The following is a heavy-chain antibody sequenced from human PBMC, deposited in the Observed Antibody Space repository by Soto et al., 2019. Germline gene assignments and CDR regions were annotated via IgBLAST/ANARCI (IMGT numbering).Heavy chain of an antibody. D-gene: IGHD3-3*01. Sequence: SETLSLTCIVSGGSISGSYWSWIRQSPGKGREWLGYVYYTGSTNYSPSLSSRVSISVATSKNEFSLSLSSVTAADTAVYFCAGSGAVPGAHIDYWGQGTQVTVSS. J-gene: IGHJ4*02. CDR1: GGSISGSY. CDR2: VYYTGST. V-gene: IGHV4-59*01. CDR3: AGSGAVPGAHIDY.